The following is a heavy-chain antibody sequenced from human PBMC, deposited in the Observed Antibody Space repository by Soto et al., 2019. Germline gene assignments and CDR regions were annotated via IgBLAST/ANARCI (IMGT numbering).Heavy chain of an antibody. CDR3: ARDGGYYYDSSGYTAFDI. CDR1: GGSISSYY. CDR2: IYYSGST. J-gene: IGHJ3*02. D-gene: IGHD3-22*01. V-gene: IGHV4-59*01. Sequence: SETLSLTCTVSGGSISSYYWSWIRQPPGKGLEWIGYIYYSGSTNYNPSLKSRVTISVDTSKNQFSLKLSSVTAADTAVYYCARDGGYYYDSSGYTAFDIWGQGTMVT.